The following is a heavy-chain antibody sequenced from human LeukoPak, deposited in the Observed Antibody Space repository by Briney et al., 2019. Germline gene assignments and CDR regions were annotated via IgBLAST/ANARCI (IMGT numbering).Heavy chain of an antibody. CDR3: ARSIAAIGFDP. Sequence: SGRSLRLSCAASGFTFSSYGMHWVRQAPGKGLEWVAVIWYDGSNKYYADSAKGRFTISRDNSKNTLYLQMNSLRAEDTAVYYCARSIAAIGFDPWGQGTLVTVSS. CDR2: IWYDGSNK. CDR1: GFTFSSYG. V-gene: IGHV3-33*01. D-gene: IGHD6-25*01. J-gene: IGHJ5*02.